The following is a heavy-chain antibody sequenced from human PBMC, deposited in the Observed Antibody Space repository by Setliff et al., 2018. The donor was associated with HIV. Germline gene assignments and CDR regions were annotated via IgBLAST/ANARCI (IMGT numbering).Heavy chain of an antibody. J-gene: IGHJ4*02. D-gene: IGHD5-18*01. CDR2: ISYDGSNK. V-gene: IGHV3-30*04. Sequence: PGGSLRLSCAASGFTFSSYAMHWVRQAPGKGLEWVAVISYDGSNKYYADSVKGRFTISRDNSKNTLYLQMNSLRAEDTAVYYCARLPARLRGYSYGTTLDYWGQGTLVTVSS. CDR3: ARLPARLRGYSYGTTLDY. CDR1: GFTFSSYA.